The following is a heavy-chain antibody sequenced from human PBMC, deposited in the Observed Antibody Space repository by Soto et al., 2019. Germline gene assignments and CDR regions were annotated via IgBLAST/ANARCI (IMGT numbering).Heavy chain of an antibody. CDR1: GGSFSGYY. CDR3: ARGLYCISTSCPPGWFDP. CDR2: INHSGST. J-gene: IGHJ5*02. Sequence: SETLSLTCAVYGGSFSGYYWSWIRQPPGKGLEWIGEINHSGSTNYNPSLKSRVTISVDTSKNQFSLKLSSVTAADTAVYYCARGLYCISTSCPPGWFDPWGQGTLVTV. V-gene: IGHV4-34*01. D-gene: IGHD2-2*01.